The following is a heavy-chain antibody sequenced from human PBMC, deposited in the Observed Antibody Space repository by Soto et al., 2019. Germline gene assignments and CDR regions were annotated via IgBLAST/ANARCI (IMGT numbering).Heavy chain of an antibody. CDR2: INSGGTSI. Sequence: GSLRLSCAASGFTVTNYEMSWVRQAPGKGLEWVSYINSGGTSIKYADSVKGRFTISRDNARNSLYLQMNSLRDEDTAVYYCARENYGDAFDFWGQGXLVTVSS. CDR1: GFTVTNYE. CDR3: ARENYGDAFDF. D-gene: IGHD4-17*01. J-gene: IGHJ4*02. V-gene: IGHV3-48*03.